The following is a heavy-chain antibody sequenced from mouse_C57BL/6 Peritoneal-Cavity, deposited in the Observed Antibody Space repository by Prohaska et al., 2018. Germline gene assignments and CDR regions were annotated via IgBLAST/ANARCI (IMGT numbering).Heavy chain of an antibody. CDR3: ARRIDDGDYFDY. Sequence: NTYSGVPTYADDFKGRFAFSLETSASTAYLQINNLKNEDTATYFCARRIDDGDYFDYWGQGTTLTVSS. J-gene: IGHJ2*01. V-gene: IGHV9-3*01. CDR2: NTYSGVP. D-gene: IGHD2-12*01.